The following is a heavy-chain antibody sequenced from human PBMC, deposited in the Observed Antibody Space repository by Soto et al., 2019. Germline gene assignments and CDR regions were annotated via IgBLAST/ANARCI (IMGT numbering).Heavy chain of an antibody. CDR3: ARENSYFDY. J-gene: IGHJ4*01. CDR2: ISAYNANA. CDR1: GYTFRNFG. V-gene: IGHV1-18*01. Sequence: QTQLLQSGAEVKKPGASVKVTCKASGYTFRNFGISWVRQAPGQGLEWMGWISAYNANANYAQKFQGRLTMTADTSTSTGYMELRSLRSDDTAVYYCARENSYFDYWGQGTLVTVSS.